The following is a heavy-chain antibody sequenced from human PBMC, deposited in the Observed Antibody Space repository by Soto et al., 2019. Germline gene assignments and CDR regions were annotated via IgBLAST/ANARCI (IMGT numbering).Heavy chain of an antibody. V-gene: IGHV3-15*01. J-gene: IGHJ4*02. CDR1: GFTFSNAW. CDR3: TTGLVYYDFWSGYYEDFDY. Sequence: EVQLVESGGGLVKPGGSLRLSCAASGFTFSNAWMSWVRQAPGKGLEWVGRIKSKTDGGTTDYAAPVKGRFTISRDDSKNTLYLQMNRLKTEDTAVYYCTTGLVYYDFWSGYYEDFDYWGQGTLVTVSS. D-gene: IGHD3-3*01. CDR2: IKSKTDGGTT.